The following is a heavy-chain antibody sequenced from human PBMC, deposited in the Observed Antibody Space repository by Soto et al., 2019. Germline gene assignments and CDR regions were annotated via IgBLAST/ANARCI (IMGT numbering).Heavy chain of an antibody. D-gene: IGHD3-16*01. J-gene: IGHJ2*01. CDR3: ANVGAVVNLWYFDP. V-gene: IGHV3-23*01. CDR2: IVGSADGT. Sequence: EVQLLESGGGLVQPGGSLRLSCAASGFTFSNYAMSWVRQAPGKGLEWVSAIVGSADGTFYADSVKGRFTISRDNCNTTLYMHINSLRAEDTAVYYCANVGAVVNLWYFDPWGRGTLVTVSS. CDR1: GFTFSNYA.